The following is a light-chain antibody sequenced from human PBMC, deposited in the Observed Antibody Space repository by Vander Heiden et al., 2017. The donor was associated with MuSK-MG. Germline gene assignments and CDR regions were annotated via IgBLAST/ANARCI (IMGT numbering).Light chain of an antibody. J-gene: IGLJ3*02. CDR3: CSYAGSYTWV. V-gene: IGLV2-11*01. CDR1: SSDVGGYIY. CDR2: DVN. Sequence: QSALTQPRSVSGSPGQSVTLSCTGTSSDVGGYIYVPWYQQHAGKAPKVMIYDVNKRPSGVPDRFSGSISGNTASLTISGLQAEDEADYYCCSYAGSYTWVFGGGTKLTVL.